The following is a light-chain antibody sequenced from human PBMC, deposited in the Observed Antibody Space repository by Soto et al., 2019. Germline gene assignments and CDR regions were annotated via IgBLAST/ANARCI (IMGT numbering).Light chain of an antibody. CDR2: DAS. CDR1: QAISSY. Sequence: DIPLTQSPSFLSASVGDRVTITCRASQAISSYLAWYQQKPGKAPKLLIYDASTLQSGVPSRFRGSGSGTEFTLTISSLQPEDFATYSCQQLDSYPIGTFGGGTKVEIK. V-gene: IGKV1-9*01. J-gene: IGKJ4*01. CDR3: QQLDSYPIGT.